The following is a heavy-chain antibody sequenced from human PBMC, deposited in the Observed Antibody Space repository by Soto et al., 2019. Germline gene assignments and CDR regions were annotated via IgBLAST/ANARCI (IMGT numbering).Heavy chain of an antibody. Sequence: QVQLVESGGGVVQPGRSLRLSCAASGFTFSSYAMHWVRQAPGKGLEWVAVISYDGSNKYYADSVKGRFTISRDNSKNTLYLQMNSLRAEDTAVYYCAPIWGVYADLLDYWGQGTLVTVSS. CDR1: GFTFSSYA. CDR2: ISYDGSNK. CDR3: APIWGVYADLLDY. V-gene: IGHV3-30-3*01. J-gene: IGHJ4*02. D-gene: IGHD2-8*01.